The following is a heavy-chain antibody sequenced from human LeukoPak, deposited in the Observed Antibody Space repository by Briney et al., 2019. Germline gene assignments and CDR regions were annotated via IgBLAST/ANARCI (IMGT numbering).Heavy chain of an antibody. D-gene: IGHD3-22*01. CDR2: INHSGST. CDR3: ARAYYYDSSGYHDAFDI. Sequence: PSETLSLTCAVYGGSFSGYYWSWLRQPPGKGLEWIGEINHSGSTNYNPSLKSRVTISVDTSKNQFSLKLSSVTAADTAVYYCARAYYYDSSGYHDAFDIWGQGTMVTVSS. J-gene: IGHJ3*02. V-gene: IGHV4-34*01. CDR1: GGSFSGYY.